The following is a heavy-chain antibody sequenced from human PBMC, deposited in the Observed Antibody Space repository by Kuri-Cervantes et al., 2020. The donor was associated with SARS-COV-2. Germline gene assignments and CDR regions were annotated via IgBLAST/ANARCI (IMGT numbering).Heavy chain of an antibody. D-gene: IGHD2-2*01. CDR3: ARVLGSSTSYYWD. CDR2: INPNSGGT. CDR1: GYTFTGYY. V-gene: IGHV1-2*02. J-gene: IGHJ4*02. Sequence: ASVKVSCKASGYTFTGYYMHWVRQAPGQGLEWMGWINPNSGGTNYAQKFQGRVTMTRDTSISTAYMELSRLRSDDTAVYYCARVLGSSTSYYWDWGQGTLVTVSS.